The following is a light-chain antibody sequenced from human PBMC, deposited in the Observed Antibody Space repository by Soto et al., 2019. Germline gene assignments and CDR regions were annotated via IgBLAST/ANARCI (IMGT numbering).Light chain of an antibody. J-gene: IGKJ5*01. CDR3: QQLHDYPIT. Sequence: TQSPSYLYASFVDSVTLSCRASQGIDSSFAWYQQKPGKAPKLLIYAASSLQSGVPSRFSGSGSGTDFTLTISSLQPKDFATYYCQQLHDYPITFGQGTRLEI. CDR2: AAS. V-gene: IGKV1-9*01. CDR1: QGIDSS.